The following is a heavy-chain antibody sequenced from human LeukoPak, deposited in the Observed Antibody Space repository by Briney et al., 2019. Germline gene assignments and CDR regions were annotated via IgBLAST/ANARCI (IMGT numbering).Heavy chain of an antibody. CDR2: IYPGDSDT. Sequence: GESLKISCKGSGYSFTSYWIGWVRQMPGKGLEWTGIIYPGDSDTRYSPSFQGQVTISADKSISTAYLQWSSLKASDTAMYYCARLRTTITGTTAYYYGMDVWGQGTTVTVSS. V-gene: IGHV5-51*01. CDR3: ARLRTTITGTTAYYYGMDV. J-gene: IGHJ6*02. D-gene: IGHD1-7*01. CDR1: GYSFTSYW.